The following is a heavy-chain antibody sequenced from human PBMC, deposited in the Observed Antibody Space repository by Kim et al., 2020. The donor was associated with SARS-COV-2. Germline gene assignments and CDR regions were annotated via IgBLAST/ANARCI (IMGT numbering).Heavy chain of an antibody. CDR3: VPSSNWYYFDY. V-gene: IGHV1-2*02. D-gene: IGHD6-13*01. Sequence: ASVKVSCKASGYTFTGYYMHWVRQAPGQGLEWMGWINPKSGGTNYAQKFQGRVTMTRDTSISTAYMELSSLRSDDTAVYYCVPSSNWYYFDYWGQGTLVTVSS. CDR2: INPKSGGT. J-gene: IGHJ4*02. CDR1: GYTFTGYY.